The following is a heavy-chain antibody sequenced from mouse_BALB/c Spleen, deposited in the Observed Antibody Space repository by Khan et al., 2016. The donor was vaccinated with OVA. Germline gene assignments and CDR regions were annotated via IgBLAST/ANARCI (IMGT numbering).Heavy chain of an antibody. CDR2: IYPFNGDT. Sequence: VQLKESGPELVKPGASVKMSCKASGYTFTSYVMHWVKQKPGQGLEWIGYIYPFNGDTLYNEKFKDKATLTSDKSSSTAYMELSSLTYEDSAVFCCAPVGSYYVSFAYWGQGTLVTVSA. CDR3: APVGSYYVSFAY. J-gene: IGHJ3*01. V-gene: IGHV1S136*01. CDR1: GYTFTSYV. D-gene: IGHD2-12*01.